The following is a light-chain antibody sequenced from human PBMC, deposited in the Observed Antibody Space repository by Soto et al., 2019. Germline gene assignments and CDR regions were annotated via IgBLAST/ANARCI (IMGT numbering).Light chain of an antibody. Sequence: EMVFTQSPGTLSLSPGERATLSCRASQSVSSSSLAWYQQKPCQAPRLLIYGASSSATGIPDRFSGSGSGTSFTLTISRVEPEEFAVYYCQQYGSSPLTFGGGTKVEIK. CDR2: GAS. J-gene: IGKJ4*01. CDR3: QQYGSSPLT. CDR1: QSVSSSS. V-gene: IGKV3-20*01.